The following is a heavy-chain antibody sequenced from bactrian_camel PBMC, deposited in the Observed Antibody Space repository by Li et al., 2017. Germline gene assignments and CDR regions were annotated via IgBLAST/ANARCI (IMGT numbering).Heavy chain of an antibody. CDR1: GMGGRPC. Sequence: HVQLVESGGGSVQPGASLRLSCAISGMGGRPCMGWARQFPGKEREGVAGIYVGDTNTYYADSVKGRFSISHDNAKNTLYLQMNSLKPEDTAMYYCAAGKDHTRYDCWTGSDGDNYWGRGTQVTVS. V-gene: IGHV3S1*01. J-gene: IGHJ4*01. CDR2: IYVGDTNT. D-gene: IGHD1*01. CDR3: AAGKDHTRYDCWTGSDGDNY.